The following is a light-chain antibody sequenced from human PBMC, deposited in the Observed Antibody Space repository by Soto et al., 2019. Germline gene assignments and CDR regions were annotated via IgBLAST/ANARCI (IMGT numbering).Light chain of an antibody. CDR1: QSISTW. Sequence: DIQMTQSPSTLSASVGDRVTITCRASQSISTWLAWYQQKPGKAPKLLIYGASSLESGVPSRFSGSGSGTEFTLTINSLQPGDFATYYCLQYNSNSRTFGQGTKV. V-gene: IGKV1-5*01. CDR2: GAS. CDR3: LQYNSNSRT. J-gene: IGKJ1*01.